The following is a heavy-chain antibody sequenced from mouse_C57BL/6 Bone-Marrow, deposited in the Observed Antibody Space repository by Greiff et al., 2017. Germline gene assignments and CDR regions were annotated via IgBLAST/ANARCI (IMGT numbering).Heavy chain of an antibody. Sequence: EVKLQESGPGLAKPSQTLSLTCSVTGYSITSDYWNWIRKFPGNKLEYMGYISYSGSTYYNPSLKSRISITRDTSKNQYYLQLNSVTTEDTATYYCARGPITTVVATDWYFDVWGTGTTVTVSS. J-gene: IGHJ1*03. CDR2: ISYSGST. V-gene: IGHV3-8*01. CDR1: GYSITSDY. D-gene: IGHD1-1*01. CDR3: ARGPITTVVATDWYFDV.